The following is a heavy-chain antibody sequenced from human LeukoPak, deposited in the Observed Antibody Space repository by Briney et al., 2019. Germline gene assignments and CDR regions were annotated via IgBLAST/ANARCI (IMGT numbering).Heavy chain of an antibody. CDR2: IHYDGSNN. V-gene: IGHV3-30*02. CDR3: AKDHGSSDWYYFDY. D-gene: IGHD6-13*01. J-gene: IGHJ4*02. CDR1: GFTFSSYA. Sequence: GGSLRLSCAASGFTFSSYAMHWVRQAPGKGLEWVAFIHYDGSNNYYADSVKGRFTISRDNSKNTLYLQMNTLRADDTAVYYCAKDHGSSDWYYFDYWGQGTLVAVSS.